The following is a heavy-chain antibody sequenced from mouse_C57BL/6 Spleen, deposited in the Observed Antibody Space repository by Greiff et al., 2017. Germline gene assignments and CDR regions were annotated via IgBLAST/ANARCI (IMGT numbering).Heavy chain of an antibody. CDR1: GFSLSTSGMG. J-gene: IGHJ2*01. D-gene: IGHD4-1*01. CDR2: IYWGDDN. V-gene: IGHV8-12*01. CDR3: ARSWEYYFDY. Sequence: QVQLKESGPGILQSSQTLSLTCSFSGFSLSTSGMGVSWIRQPSGKGLEWLAHIYWGDDNRHNPSLKSLLTISKDTSRNQVFLKITSVDTADTATYYCARSWEYYFDYWGQGTTLTVSS.